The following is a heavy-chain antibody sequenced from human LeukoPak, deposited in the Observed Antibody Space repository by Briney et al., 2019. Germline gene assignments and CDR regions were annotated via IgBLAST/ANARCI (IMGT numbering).Heavy chain of an antibody. CDR2: ISAYNGNT. J-gene: IGHJ4*02. Sequence: ASVKVSCKASGYTFTTYYMHWVRQAPGQGLEWMGWISAYNGNTNYAQKLQGRVTMTTDTSTSTAYMELRSLRSDDTAVYYCARSGNNWNYVDYWGQGTLVTVSS. D-gene: IGHD1-20*01. CDR1: GYTFTTYY. V-gene: IGHV1-18*04. CDR3: ARSGNNWNYVDY.